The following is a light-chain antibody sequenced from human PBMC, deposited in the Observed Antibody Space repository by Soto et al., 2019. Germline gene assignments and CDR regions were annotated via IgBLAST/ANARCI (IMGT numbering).Light chain of an antibody. CDR1: SGDVGNYNL. J-gene: IGLJ1*01. CDR3: CSYVGSSTSYV. Sequence: QSALTQPASVSGSPRQSITISCTGTSGDVGNYNLVSWYQQHPGKAPRLMIYEVNKWPSGVSNRFSGSKSGNTASLTISGLQAEDEADYYCCSYVGSSTSYVFGTGTKVTVL. V-gene: IGLV2-23*02. CDR2: EVN.